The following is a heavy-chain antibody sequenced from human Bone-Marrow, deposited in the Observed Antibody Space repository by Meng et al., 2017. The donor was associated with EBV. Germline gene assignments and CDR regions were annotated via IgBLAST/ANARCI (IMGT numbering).Heavy chain of an antibody. CDR3: ARGDGSMVRGYYFDH. Sequence: QAQLVQAGAEGKRPGPSVKVSCKAYGGTFSREAITWVRQAPGQGLEWMGGIIHIFRTPNYAQKFQGRVTITADESTDTAYMELRSLRSEDTAVYYCARGDGSMVRGYYFDHWGLGTLVTVSS. CDR2: IIHIFRTP. J-gene: IGHJ4*02. D-gene: IGHD3-10*01. V-gene: IGHV1-69*01. CDR1: GGTFSREA.